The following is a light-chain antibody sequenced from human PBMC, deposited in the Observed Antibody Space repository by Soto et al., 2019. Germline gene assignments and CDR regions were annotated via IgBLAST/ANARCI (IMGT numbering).Light chain of an antibody. Sequence: EIVLTQSPGTLSLSPGERATLSCRASQSLSSTFLAWYQQKPGQAPRLLIYAASSRAAGIPDRFSGSGSGTDFTLTISRLEPEDFAVDYCQQFGSSPPRLTFGGGTKVEIK. CDR3: QQFGSSPPRLT. CDR1: QSLSSTF. J-gene: IGKJ4*01. CDR2: AAS. V-gene: IGKV3-20*01.